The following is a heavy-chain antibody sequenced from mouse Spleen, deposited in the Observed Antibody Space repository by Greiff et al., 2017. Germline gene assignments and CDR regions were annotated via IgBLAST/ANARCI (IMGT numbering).Heavy chain of an antibody. V-gene: IGHV1-42*01. D-gene: IGHD2-14*01. CDR1: GYSFTGYY. CDR3: ARRYYYFDY. J-gene: IGHJ2*01. CDR2: INPSTGGT. Sequence: EVQLQQSGPELVKPGASVKISCKASGYSFTGYYMNWVKQSPEKSLEWIGEINPSTGGTTYNQKFKAKATLTVDKSSSTAYMQHKSLTSEDSAVYYCARRYYYFDYWGQGTTLTVSS.